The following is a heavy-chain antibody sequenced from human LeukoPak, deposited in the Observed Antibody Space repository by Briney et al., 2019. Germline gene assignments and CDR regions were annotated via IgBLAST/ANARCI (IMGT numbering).Heavy chain of an antibody. CDR1: GFTFSSYG. CDR3: ARAGNTRFDY. CDR2: ISGSDGRT. J-gene: IGHJ4*02. Sequence: PGGSLRLSCAASGFTFSSYGMSWVRQAPGKGLEWVSGISGSDGRTYYADSVKGRFTISRDNSKNTLYLQMNSLRAEDTAVYYCARAGNTRFDYWGQGTLVTVSS. V-gene: IGHV3-23*01. D-gene: IGHD2/OR15-2a*01.